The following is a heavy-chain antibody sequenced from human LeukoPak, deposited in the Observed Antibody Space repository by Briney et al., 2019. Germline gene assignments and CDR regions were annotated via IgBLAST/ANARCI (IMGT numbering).Heavy chain of an antibody. D-gene: IGHD6-19*01. CDR2: IPYDGSNK. CDR1: GFTFSSYA. J-gene: IGHJ4*02. V-gene: IGHV3-30*04. Sequence: GRSLRLSCAASGFTFSSYAMHWVRQAPGKGLEWVAVIPYDGSNKYYADSVKGRFTISRDNSKNTLYLQMNSLRAEDTAVYYCARDLYSSGWYADYWGQGTLVTVSS. CDR3: ARDLYSSGWYADY.